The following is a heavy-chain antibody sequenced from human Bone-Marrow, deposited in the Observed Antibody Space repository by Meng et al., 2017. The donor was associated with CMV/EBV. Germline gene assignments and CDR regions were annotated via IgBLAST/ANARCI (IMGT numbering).Heavy chain of an antibody. D-gene: IGHD2-15*01. Sequence: GESLKISCAASGFTFSSYAMSWVRQAPGKGLEWVSAISGSGGSTYYADSVKGRFTISRDNSKNMLYLQMNSLRAEDTAVYYCAKDIVVVVAATGPFDPWGKGPLVPVSS. V-gene: IGHV3-23*01. J-gene: IGHJ5*02. CDR1: GFTFSSYA. CDR2: ISGSGGST. CDR3: AKDIVVVVAATGPFDP.